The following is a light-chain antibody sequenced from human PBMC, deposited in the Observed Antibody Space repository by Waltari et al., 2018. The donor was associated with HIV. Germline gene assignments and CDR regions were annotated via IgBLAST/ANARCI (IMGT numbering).Light chain of an antibody. CDR2: AAS. V-gene: IGKV1-9*01. J-gene: IGKJ1*01. CDR3: QQLNSYPRT. CDR1: QGINSY. Sequence: DIQLTQSPSFLSASVGDRVTITCRASQGINSYLVWYQQKPGEAPKLLIYAASTLQNTVPSRFSASGSGTEFTLTISSLQPEDFATYYCQQLNSYPRTFGQGTKVEIE.